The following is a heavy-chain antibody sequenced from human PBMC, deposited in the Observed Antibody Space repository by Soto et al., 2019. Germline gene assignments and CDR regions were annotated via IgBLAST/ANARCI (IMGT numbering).Heavy chain of an antibody. CDR1: GFTFSSYS. D-gene: IGHD6-13*01. CDR3: ARDGGLTAAAGAYYYYYYMDV. CDR2: ISSSSSYI. V-gene: IGHV3-21*01. J-gene: IGHJ6*03. Sequence: GSLRLSCAASGFTFSSYSMNWVRQAPGKGVEWVSSISSSSSYIYYADSVKGRFTISRDNAKNSLYLQMNSLRAEDTAVYYCARDGGLTAAAGAYYYYYYMDVWGKGTTVTVSS.